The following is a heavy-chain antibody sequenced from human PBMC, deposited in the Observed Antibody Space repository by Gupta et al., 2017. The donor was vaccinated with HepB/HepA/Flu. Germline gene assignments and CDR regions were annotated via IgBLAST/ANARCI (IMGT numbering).Heavy chain of an antibody. CDR2: INHSGST. CDR1: AGSFSGYY. J-gene: IGHJ5*02. Sequence: QVQLQQWGAGLLKPSETLSLTCAVYAGSFSGYYWSWIRQPPGKGLEWIGEINHSGSTNYNPSLKSRVTISVDTSKNQFSLKLSSVTAADTAVYYCARGRVRVSDHNWFDPWGQGTLVTVSS. D-gene: IGHD4-11*01. CDR3: ARGRVRVSDHNWFDP. V-gene: IGHV4-34*01.